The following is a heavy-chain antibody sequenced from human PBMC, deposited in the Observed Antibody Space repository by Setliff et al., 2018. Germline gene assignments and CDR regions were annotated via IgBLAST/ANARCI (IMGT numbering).Heavy chain of an antibody. D-gene: IGHD2-2*02. CDR2: INGGNGNT. CDR3: ARDREYCSRTSCYIDY. Sequence: ASVKVSCKASGYSFSTYAMHWVRQAPGQRLEWMGWINGGNGNTKYSQKFQGRITITRDTSASTAYMEMSSLRSEDTAVYSCARDREYCSRTSCYIDYWGQGALVTVSS. V-gene: IGHV1-3*01. J-gene: IGHJ4*02. CDR1: GYSFSTYA.